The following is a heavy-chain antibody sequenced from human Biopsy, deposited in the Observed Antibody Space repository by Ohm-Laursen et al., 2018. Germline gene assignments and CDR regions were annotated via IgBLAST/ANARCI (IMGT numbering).Heavy chain of an antibody. Sequence: SETLSLTCTVSGGSISDSTCHWGWIRQSPGKGLEWIGDIYYSGNTDSSPSLKSRFTISVDTSNNQFSLKLRSVTAADTAVYYCARQVDFWSGYVDYWGQGTLVAVSS. J-gene: IGHJ4*02. CDR1: GGSISDSTCH. V-gene: IGHV4-39*01. CDR2: IYYSGNT. CDR3: ARQVDFWSGYVDY. D-gene: IGHD3-3*01.